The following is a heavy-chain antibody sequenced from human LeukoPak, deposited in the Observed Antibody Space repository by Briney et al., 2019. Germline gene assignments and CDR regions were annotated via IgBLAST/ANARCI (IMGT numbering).Heavy chain of an antibody. CDR1: LGSFSVYY. V-gene: IGHV4-34*01. Sequence: SETLSLTCAVYLGSFSVYYWSWIRQPPVKGLEWIGEINHRGSTNYNPSLKSRVTISVATSKTQFSLKLSSVTAADTAVYYCARAGVGAKSRDFDYWGQGTLVTVSS. CDR3: ARAGVGAKSRDFDY. CDR2: INHRGST. J-gene: IGHJ4*02. D-gene: IGHD1-26*01.